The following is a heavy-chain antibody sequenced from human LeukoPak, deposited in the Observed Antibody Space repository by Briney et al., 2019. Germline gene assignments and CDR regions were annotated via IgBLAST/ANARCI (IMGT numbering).Heavy chain of an antibody. CDR1: GYTFTGYG. Sequence: ASVKVSCKASGYTFTGYGISWVRQAPGQGLEWMGWISAYNGNTNYAQKLQGRVTMTRNTSISTAYMELSSLRSEDTAVYYCARGWGFDYWGQGTLVTVSS. J-gene: IGHJ4*02. V-gene: IGHV1-18*01. CDR3: ARGWGFDY. D-gene: IGHD3-16*01. CDR2: ISAYNGNT.